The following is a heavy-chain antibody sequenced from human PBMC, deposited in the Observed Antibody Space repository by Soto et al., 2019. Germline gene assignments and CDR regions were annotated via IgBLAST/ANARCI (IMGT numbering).Heavy chain of an antibody. CDR2: IGGSSGHI. D-gene: IGHD2-15*01. Sequence: GPLRLSCVVGGLSSSRWWMFWVRQAPEKGLEWVSSIGGSSGHIYYADSLKGRFTISRDNAKNSLYLQMNSLRVDGTAVYYCARNNGAYSNYFDYWGLGTLATVSS. V-gene: IGHV3-21*01. J-gene: IGHJ4*02. CDR1: GLSSSRWW. CDR3: ARNNGAYSNYFDY.